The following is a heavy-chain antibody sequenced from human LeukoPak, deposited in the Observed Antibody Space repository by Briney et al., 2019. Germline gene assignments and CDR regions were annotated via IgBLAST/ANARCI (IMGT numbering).Heavy chain of an antibody. V-gene: IGHV4-34*01. CDR3: ARVKDPGGYYYYYYMDI. J-gene: IGHJ6*03. CDR2: INHSGST. Sequence: SETLSLTCAVYGGSFSGYYWSWIRQPPGKGLEWIGEINHSGSTNYNSSLKSRVTISVDTSKNQFSLKVSSVTAADTAVYYCARVKDPGGYYYYYYMDIWGKGNTVTVSS. CDR1: GGSFSGYY. D-gene: IGHD3-16*01.